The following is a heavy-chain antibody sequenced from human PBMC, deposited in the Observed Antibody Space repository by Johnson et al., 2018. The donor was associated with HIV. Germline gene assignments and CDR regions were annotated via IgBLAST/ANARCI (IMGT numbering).Heavy chain of an antibody. D-gene: IGHD6-13*01. CDR1: GFTFSRYW. Sequence: VQLVESGGGLVQPGGSLRLPCAASGFTFSRYWLTWVRQAPGTGLEWVANIQHDGSAKYYVDSVKGRFTISRDNAKKSLYLQMNSLRAEDTAVYYCARVDGSTWYSLYDAFDIWGQGTMVTVSS. J-gene: IGHJ3*02. CDR3: ARVDGSTWYSLYDAFDI. V-gene: IGHV3-7*01. CDR2: IQHDGSAK.